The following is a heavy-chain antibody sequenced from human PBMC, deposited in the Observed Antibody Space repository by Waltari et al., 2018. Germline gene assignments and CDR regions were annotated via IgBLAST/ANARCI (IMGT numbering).Heavy chain of an antibody. CDR1: GFTFDDYA. V-gene: IGHV3-9*01. CDR3: ANCVTMVRGGNFDY. J-gene: IGHJ4*02. Sequence: EVQLVESGGGLVQPGRSLRLSCAASGFTFDDYAMHWVRQAPGKGLGWVSGIGWNSGSTGYTGCVNGRFTTSRDNAKNTLYLQMNRQRAEDKAVYDYANCVTMVRGGNFDYWGQGTLVTVSS. D-gene: IGHD3-10*01. CDR2: IGWNSGST.